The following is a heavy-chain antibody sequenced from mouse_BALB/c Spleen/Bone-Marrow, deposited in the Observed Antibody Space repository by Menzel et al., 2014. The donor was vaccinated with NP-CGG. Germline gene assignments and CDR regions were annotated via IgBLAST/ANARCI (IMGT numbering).Heavy chain of an antibody. CDR2: INPSSGYT. V-gene: IGHV1-4*01. Sequence: VQLQQSGAELARPGASVKMSCKTSGYTFTSYTMHWVKQRPGQGLEWIGYINPSSGYTNYNQKFKDKATLTADKSSSTAYMQLSSLTSEDSAVYYCARSNGNYVLAYWGQGTLVTVSA. CDR1: GYTFTSYT. D-gene: IGHD2-1*01. J-gene: IGHJ3*01. CDR3: ARSNGNYVLAY.